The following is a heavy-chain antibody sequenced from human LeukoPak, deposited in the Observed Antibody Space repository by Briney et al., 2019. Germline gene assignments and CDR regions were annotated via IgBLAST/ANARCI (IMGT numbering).Heavy chain of an antibody. CDR2: IYPRDGST. J-gene: IGHJ6*02. V-gene: IGHV1-46*01. D-gene: IGHD6-19*01. CDR1: GYTFTSNY. Sequence: ASVKVSCKASGYTFTSNYIHWVRQAPGQGLEWMGMIYPRDGSTSYAQKFQGRVTITADESTSTAYMELSSLRSEDTAVYYCASRRHSSGWYVNYYYGMDVWGQGTTVTVSS. CDR3: ASRRHSSGWYVNYYYGMDV.